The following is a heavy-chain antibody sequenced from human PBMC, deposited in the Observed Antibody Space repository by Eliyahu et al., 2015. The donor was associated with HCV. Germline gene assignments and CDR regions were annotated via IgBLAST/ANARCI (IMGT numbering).Heavy chain of an antibody. V-gene: IGHV3-33*01. D-gene: IGHD4-11*01. CDR1: GFXFXSYG. J-gene: IGHJ4*02. CDR2: IWYDGSNK. Sequence: QVQLVESGGGVVQPGRSLXLSCAASGFXFXSYGMHWVRQAPGKGLGWVAVIWYDGSNKYYADSVKGRFTISRDNSKNTLYLQMNSLRAEDTAVYYCARDVLDGWPSNPPGNWGQGTLVTVSS. CDR3: ARDVLDGWPSNPPGN.